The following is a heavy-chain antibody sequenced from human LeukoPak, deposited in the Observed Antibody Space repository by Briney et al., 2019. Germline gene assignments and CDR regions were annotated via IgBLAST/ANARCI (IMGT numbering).Heavy chain of an antibody. CDR2: ISGSGGST. V-gene: IGHV3-23*01. D-gene: IGHD3-3*01. CDR1: GFTFSSYA. CDR3: AKGPPTYYDFWSGFGDY. Sequence: TGGSLRLSCAASGFTFSSYAMSWVRQAPGKGLEWVSAISGSGGSTYYADSVKGRFTISRGNSKNTLYLQMNGLRAEDTAVYYCAKGPPTYYDFWSGFGDYWGQGTLVTVSS. J-gene: IGHJ4*02.